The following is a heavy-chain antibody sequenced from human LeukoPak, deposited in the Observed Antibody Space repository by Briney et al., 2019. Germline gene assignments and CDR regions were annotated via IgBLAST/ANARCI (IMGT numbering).Heavy chain of an antibody. J-gene: IGHJ4*02. V-gene: IGHV3-23*01. D-gene: IGHD5-12*01. CDR2: VSGSGRTT. CDR1: RSSFHRRT. CDR3: AKQVRDMGVVACAFDY. Sequence: GCAVRLTYAGCRSSFHRRTITWVGPAPGKKREGTSWVSGSGRTTYYADSVKGRFTNSRDNSKNTLYLQMNSLRAEDTAIYYCAKQVRDMGVVACAFDYWGQGILVTVSS.